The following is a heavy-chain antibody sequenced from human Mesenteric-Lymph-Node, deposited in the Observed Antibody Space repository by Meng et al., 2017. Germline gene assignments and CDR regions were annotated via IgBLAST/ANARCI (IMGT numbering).Heavy chain of an antibody. D-gene: IGHD1-1*01. V-gene: IGHV3-21*01. Sequence: GGSLRLSCAASGFTFSSYSMNWVRQAPGKGLEWVSSISSSSSDIYYADSVKGRFTISRDNAKNSLYLQMNSLRAEDTAVYYCARDGAGLTGTTDPYYYYGMDVWGQGTTVTVSS. J-gene: IGHJ6*02. CDR3: ARDGAGLTGTTDPYYYYGMDV. CDR1: GFTFSSYS. CDR2: ISSSSSDI.